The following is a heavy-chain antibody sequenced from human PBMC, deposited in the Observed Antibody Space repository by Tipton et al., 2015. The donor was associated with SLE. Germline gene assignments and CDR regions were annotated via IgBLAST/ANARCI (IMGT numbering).Heavy chain of an antibody. J-gene: IGHJ4*02. CDR3: AKGRVGTPTD. CDR2: IWYDGITK. V-gene: IGHV3-33*03. CDR1: GFTYSGYA. Sequence: SLRLSCAASGFTYSGYAMHWVRQAPGKWLEWAAVIWYDGITKYYVDSVKGRFTISRDKSKNTLYLEMNSLRDEDTAVYICAKGRVGTPTDWGQGTLVTVSS.